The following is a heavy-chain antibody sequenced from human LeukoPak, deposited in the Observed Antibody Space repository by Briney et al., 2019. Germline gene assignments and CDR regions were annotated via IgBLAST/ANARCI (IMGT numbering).Heavy chain of an antibody. V-gene: IGHV4-61*02. CDR1: GGSLSSGSYY. J-gene: IGHJ4*02. D-gene: IGHD1-14*01. CDR2: IYTSGST. Sequence: PSQTLSLTCTVSGGSLSSGSYYWSWIRQPAGKGLEWIGRIYTSGSTNYNPSLKSRVTISVDTSKNQFSLKLSSVTAADTAVYYCARDPGGEVPFDYWGQGTLVTVSS. CDR3: ARDPGGEVPFDY.